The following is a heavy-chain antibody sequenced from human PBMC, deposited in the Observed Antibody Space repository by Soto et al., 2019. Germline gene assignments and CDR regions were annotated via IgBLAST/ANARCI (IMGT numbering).Heavy chain of an antibody. CDR3: AKRVEYSSSWAYFDH. V-gene: IGHV3-23*01. CDR1: GFTFSIYG. D-gene: IGHD6-6*01. Sequence: EVQLLESGGGLVQPGGSLRLSCAASGFTFSIYGMNWVRQAPGKGLQWVSSISDDGGSTYYAGSVKGRFTISRDKSKTTLYLQMNSLRAEDTAVYFCAKRVEYSSSWAYFDHWGQGTRVTVSS. CDR2: ISDDGGST. J-gene: IGHJ4*02.